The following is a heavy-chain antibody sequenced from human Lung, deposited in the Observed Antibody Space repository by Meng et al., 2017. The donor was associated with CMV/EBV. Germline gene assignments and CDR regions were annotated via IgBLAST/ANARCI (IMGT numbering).Heavy chain of an antibody. Sequence: GEXXKISCEAPGYNFWIGWVRQMPGKGLEWMGIIYLRDSETKYSPSFQGQVTISADKSINTAYLQWSSLKASDTAMYYCARLSDDILTGYFVPPFDYWGRGTLVTVSS. D-gene: IGHD3-9*01. CDR1: GYNFW. V-gene: IGHV5-51*01. CDR2: IYLRDSET. CDR3: ARLSDDILTGYFVPPFDY. J-gene: IGHJ4*02.